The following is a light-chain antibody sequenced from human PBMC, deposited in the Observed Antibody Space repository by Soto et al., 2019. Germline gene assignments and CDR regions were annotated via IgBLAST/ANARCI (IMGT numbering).Light chain of an antibody. CDR3: CSYAGSYTEV. CDR1: SSDVGGYNY. Sequence: LTQPRSVSGSPGQSVTISCTGTSSDVGGYNYVSWYQQHPGKAPKLMIYDVSKRPSGVPDRFSGSKSGNTASLTISGLQAEDEADYYCCSYAGSYTEVFGGGTKLTV. J-gene: IGLJ2*01. CDR2: DVS. V-gene: IGLV2-11*01.